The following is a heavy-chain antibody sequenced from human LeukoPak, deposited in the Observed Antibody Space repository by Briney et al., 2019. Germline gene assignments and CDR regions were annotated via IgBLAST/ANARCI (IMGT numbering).Heavy chain of an antibody. CDR1: GFTLDDYA. Sequence: GGSLRLSCAASGFTLDDYAMHWVRQAPGKGLEWVSGISWNSGSIGYAVSVKGRFTISRDNAKNSLYLQMNSLRGEDTALYYCAKEVGGYYDFWSGYHSPLQHYYYYGMDVWGQGTTVTVSS. D-gene: IGHD3-3*01. V-gene: IGHV3-9*01. CDR3: AKEVGGYYDFWSGYHSPLQHYYYYGMDV. CDR2: ISWNSGSI. J-gene: IGHJ6*02.